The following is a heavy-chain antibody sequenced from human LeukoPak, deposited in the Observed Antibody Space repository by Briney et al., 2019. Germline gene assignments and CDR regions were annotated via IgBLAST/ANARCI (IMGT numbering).Heavy chain of an antibody. CDR2: INPNSGGT. D-gene: IGHD3-3*01. CDR3: ARGQVSKWLLYRNWFDP. V-gene: IGHV1-2*02. J-gene: IGHJ5*02. CDR1: GYTFTGYY. Sequence: GASVKVSCKASGYTFTGYYMHWVRQAPGQGLEWMGWINPNSGGTNYAQKFQGRVTMTRDTSISTAYMELSRLRSDDTAVYYCARGQVSKWLLYRNWFDPWGQGTLVTVSS.